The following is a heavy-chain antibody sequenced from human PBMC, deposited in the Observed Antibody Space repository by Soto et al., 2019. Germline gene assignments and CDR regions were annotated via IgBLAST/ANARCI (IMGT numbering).Heavy chain of an antibody. CDR2: IVPLFRTT. CDR3: ARYYYHSSGYDGMDV. CDR1: GGTFSSYA. V-gene: IGHV1-69*06. J-gene: IGHJ6*02. D-gene: IGHD3-22*01. Sequence: SVKVSCKTSGGTFSSYAISWVRQAPGQGLEWMGGIVPLFRTTNYAQKFQGRVTITADTSTYTVYMELSGLRDEDRAVYYCARYYYHSSGYDGMDVWGQGTTVTVSS.